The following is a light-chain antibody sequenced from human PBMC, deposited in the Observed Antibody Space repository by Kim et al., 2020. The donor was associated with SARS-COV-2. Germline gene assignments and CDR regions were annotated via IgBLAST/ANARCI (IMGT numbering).Light chain of an antibody. Sequence: DIQMTQSPLSLSASVGDRVTITCRASQSITNYLNWYQQKPGKAPKVLIYAASTSQSGVPSRFSGSGSGTDFTLTISSLQPDDFATYYCQQSYTMPRTFGPGTKVDIK. J-gene: IGKJ1*01. V-gene: IGKV1-39*01. CDR2: AAS. CDR1: QSITNY. CDR3: QQSYTMPRT.